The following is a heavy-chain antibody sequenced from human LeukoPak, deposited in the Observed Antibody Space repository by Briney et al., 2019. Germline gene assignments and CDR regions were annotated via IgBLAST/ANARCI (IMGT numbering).Heavy chain of an antibody. CDR1: GASITTHY. CDR3: ARAGLIATAHLDLDH. CDR2: FYFSGST. Sequence: SETLSLTCTVSGASITTHYWSWIRQPPEKGPEWIGDFYFSGSTNYNPSLKSRATISGDTSKNQFSLNLRFVTAADTAVYYCARAGLIATAHLDLDHWGRGTLVTVSS. J-gene: IGHJ4*02. V-gene: IGHV4-59*11. D-gene: IGHD6-13*01.